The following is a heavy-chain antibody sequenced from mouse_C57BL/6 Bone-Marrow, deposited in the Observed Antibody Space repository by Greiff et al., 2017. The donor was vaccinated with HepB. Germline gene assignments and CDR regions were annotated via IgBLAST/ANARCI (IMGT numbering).Heavy chain of an antibody. CDR1: GYSFTDYN. J-gene: IGHJ3*01. V-gene: IGHV1-39*01. Sequence: VHVKQSGPELVKPGASVKISCKASGYSFTDYNMNWVKQSNGKSLEWIGVINPNYGTTSYNQKFKGKATLTVDQSSSTAYMQLNSLTSEDSAVYYCASEADYYGSRPPWFAYWGQGTLVTVSA. CDR3: ASEADYYGSRPPWFAY. CDR2: INPNYGTT. D-gene: IGHD1-1*01.